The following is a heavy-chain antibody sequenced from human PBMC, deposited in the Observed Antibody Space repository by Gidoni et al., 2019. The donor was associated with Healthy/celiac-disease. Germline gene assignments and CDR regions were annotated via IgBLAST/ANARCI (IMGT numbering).Heavy chain of an antibody. CDR3: AKPDYSRFWQNYYYGMDV. Sequence: QVQLVQSRAEVKTPGPSVNVSCKASGCTCSSSAISWVRQAPGQGLEWMGGIIPTFGTANYAQKFQGRVTITADESTSTAYMELSSLRSEDTAVYYCAKPDYSRFWQNYYYGMDVWGQGTTVTVSS. V-gene: IGHV1-69*01. CDR1: GCTCSSSA. J-gene: IGHJ6*02. CDR2: IIPTFGTA. D-gene: IGHD4-4*01.